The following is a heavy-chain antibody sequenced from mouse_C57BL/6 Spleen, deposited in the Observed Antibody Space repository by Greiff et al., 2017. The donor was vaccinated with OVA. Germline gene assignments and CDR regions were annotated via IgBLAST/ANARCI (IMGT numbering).Heavy chain of an antibody. J-gene: IGHJ1*03. CDR2: INYDGSST. CDR3: ARDRDYYGSSYERYFDV. Sequence: EVQVVESEGGLVQPGSSMKLSCTASGFTFSDYYMACVRQVPEKGLEWVANINYDGSSTYYLDSLKNRFFISRDNAKNILYLQMSGLKSEDTATYYCARDRDYYGSSYERYFDVWGTGTTVTVSS. CDR1: GFTFSDYY. V-gene: IGHV5-16*01. D-gene: IGHD1-1*01.